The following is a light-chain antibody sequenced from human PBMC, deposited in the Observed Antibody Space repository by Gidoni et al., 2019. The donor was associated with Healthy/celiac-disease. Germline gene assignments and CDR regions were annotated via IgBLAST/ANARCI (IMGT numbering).Light chain of an antibody. CDR3: QQYNNWPPWT. Sequence: DIVMTQSPATLSVSPGERATLSCRASQSVSSNLAWYQQKPGQAPRLLIYGASTRATGIPARFSGRGYGTEFTLTISSLQSEDFAVYYCQQYNNWPPWTFGQGTKVEIK. CDR2: GAS. V-gene: IGKV3-15*01. J-gene: IGKJ1*01. CDR1: QSVSSN.